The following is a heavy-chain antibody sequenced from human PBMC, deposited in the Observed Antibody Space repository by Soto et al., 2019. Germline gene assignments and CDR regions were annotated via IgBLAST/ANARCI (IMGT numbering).Heavy chain of an antibody. CDR1: GFTFSSYG. V-gene: IGHV3-30*18. D-gene: IGHD6-19*01. Sequence: GGSLRLSCAASGFTFSSYGMHWVRQAPGKGLEWVAVISYDGSNKYYADSVKGRFTISRDNSKNTLYLQMNSLRAEDTAVYYCAKDVLSYSSGWYSIAYWGQGTLVTVSS. CDR3: AKDVLSYSSGWYSIAY. CDR2: ISYDGSNK. J-gene: IGHJ4*02.